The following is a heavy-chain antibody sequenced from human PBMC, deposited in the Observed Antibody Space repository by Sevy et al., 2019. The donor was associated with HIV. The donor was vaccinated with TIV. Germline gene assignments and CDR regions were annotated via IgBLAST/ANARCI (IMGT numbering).Heavy chain of an antibody. CDR1: VFTFGDYA. Sequence: GGSLRLSCTASVFTFGDYAMSWFRQAPGKGLEWVGFIKTKTYSGTTEYAASVKGRFIISRDDSKNIAYLQMNSLKTEDTAVYYCTRDLYGSGWFYFDYWGQGTLVTVSS. D-gene: IGHD6-19*01. V-gene: IGHV3-49*03. J-gene: IGHJ4*02. CDR2: IKTKTYSGTT. CDR3: TRDLYGSGWFYFDY.